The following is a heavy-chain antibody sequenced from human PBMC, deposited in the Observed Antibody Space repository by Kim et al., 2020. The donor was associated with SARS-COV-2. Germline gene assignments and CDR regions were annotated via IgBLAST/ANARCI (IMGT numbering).Heavy chain of an antibody. J-gene: IGHJ4*02. CDR1: GGTFSSYT. CDR2: IIPILGIA. CDR3: ARDPDSSSWFDY. Sequence: SVKVSCKASGGTFSSYTISWVRQAPGQGLEWMGRIIPILGIANYAQKFQGRVTITADKSTSTAYMELSSLRSEDTAVYYCARDPDSSSWFDYWGQGTLVTVSS. D-gene: IGHD6-13*01. V-gene: IGHV1-69*04.